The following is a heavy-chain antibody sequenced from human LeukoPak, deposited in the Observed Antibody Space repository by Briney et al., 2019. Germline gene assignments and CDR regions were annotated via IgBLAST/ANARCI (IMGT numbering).Heavy chain of an antibody. V-gene: IGHV3-74*01. CDR2: INSDGSST. D-gene: IGHD1-20*01. CDR3: AREASYNWNGFDY. CDR1: GFTFSDYY. J-gene: IGHJ4*02. Sequence: GGSLRLSCAASGFTFSDYYMSWIRQAPGKGLVWVSRINSDGSSTSYADSVKGRFTISRDNAKNTLYLQMNSLRAEDTAVYYCAREASYNWNGFDYWGQGTLVTVSS.